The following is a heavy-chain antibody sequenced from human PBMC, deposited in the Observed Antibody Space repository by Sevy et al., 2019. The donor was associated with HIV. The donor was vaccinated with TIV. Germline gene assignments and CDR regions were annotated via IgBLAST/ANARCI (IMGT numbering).Heavy chain of an antibody. J-gene: IGHJ4*02. CDR1: GFTLNSYW. CDR2: IKQDGSVK. CDR3: VRAIAADASL. D-gene: IGHD6-13*01. V-gene: IGHV3-7*01. Sequence: GGSLRLSCAASGFTLNSYWMSWVRQAPGKGLEWVANIKQDGSVKYYVDSVKGRFTISRDNARNLVYLQMSSLTAEDTALYYCVRAIAADASLWGQGTLVTVS.